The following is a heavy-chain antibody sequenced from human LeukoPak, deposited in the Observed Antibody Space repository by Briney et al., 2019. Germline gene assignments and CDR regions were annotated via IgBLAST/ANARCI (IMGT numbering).Heavy chain of an antibody. CDR1: GYRFTGYY. J-gene: IGHJ6*03. Sequence: ASVKVSCKTSGYRFTGYYMHWVRQAPGQGLEWMGWINPNSGGTNYAQKFQGRVTMTRDTSISTAYMELSRLRSDDTAVYYCARDYYYDSSGYYYVNRYYYYYYMDVWGKGTTVTVSS. D-gene: IGHD3-22*01. CDR2: INPNSGGT. V-gene: IGHV1-2*02. CDR3: ARDYYYDSSGYYYVNRYYYYYYMDV.